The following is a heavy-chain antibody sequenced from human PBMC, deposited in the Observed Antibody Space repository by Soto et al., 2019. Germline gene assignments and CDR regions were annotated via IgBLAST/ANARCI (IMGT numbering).Heavy chain of an antibody. J-gene: IGHJ4*02. CDR2: ISANNGNA. V-gene: IGHV1-18*01. CDR1: GYRFTSYG. D-gene: IGHD1-1*01. Sequence: SVKVSCKASGYRFTSYGFTWVRQAPGQGLEWVGWISANNGNAHYAQKLQGRVTMTTDTATSTVYMELRSLRSDDTAVYYCARKGTGGPVDFWGQGTLVTVSS. CDR3: ARKGTGGPVDF.